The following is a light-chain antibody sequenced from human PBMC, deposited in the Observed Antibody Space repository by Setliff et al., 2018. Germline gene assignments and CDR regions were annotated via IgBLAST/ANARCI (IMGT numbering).Light chain of an antibody. Sequence: QSALAQPASVSGSPGQSITISCTGTSSDVGGYDFVSWYQQHPGKAPKLMIFDVLNRPSGVSDRFSGSKSGNTASLTITGLQAEDVADYYCSSYTSSSTLFGTGTKVTVL. CDR3: SSYTSSSTL. CDR1: SSDVGGYDF. CDR2: DVL. V-gene: IGLV2-14*03. J-gene: IGLJ1*01.